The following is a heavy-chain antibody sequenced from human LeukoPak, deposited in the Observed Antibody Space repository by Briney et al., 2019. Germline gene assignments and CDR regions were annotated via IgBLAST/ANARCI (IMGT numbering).Heavy chain of an antibody. J-gene: IGHJ4*02. V-gene: IGHV1-8*01. CDR1: GYTFPRYD. Sequence: GASVKVSCKASGYTFPRYDINWVRQATGQGLEWMGWMNPNSGNTGYAQKFQGRVTMTRNTSISTAHMELSSLRSEDTAVYYCARGNPTHGGNSAVDYWGQGTLVTVSS. CDR3: ARGNPTHGGNSAVDY. D-gene: IGHD4-23*01. CDR2: MNPNSGNT.